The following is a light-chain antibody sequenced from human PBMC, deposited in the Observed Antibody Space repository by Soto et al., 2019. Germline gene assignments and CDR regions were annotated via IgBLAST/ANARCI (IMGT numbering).Light chain of an antibody. J-gene: IGKJ1*01. Sequence: EIVLTQSPATLSLSPGERATLSCRASQSVSSYLAWYQQKPGQAPRLLIYDASNRATGIPARFSGSGSGTDFTLTISSLETEDFAVYYCQQRSNWPPTFGKGTKVEIK. CDR1: QSVSSY. V-gene: IGKV3-11*01. CDR3: QQRSNWPPT. CDR2: DAS.